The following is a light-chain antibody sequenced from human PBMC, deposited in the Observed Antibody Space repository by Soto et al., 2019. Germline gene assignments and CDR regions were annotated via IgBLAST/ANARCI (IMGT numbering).Light chain of an antibody. V-gene: IGLV1-47*01. CDR1: SSNIGKNF. J-gene: IGLJ7*01. Sequence: QSVLTQPPSVSGTPGQRVTISCSGSSSNIGKNFVFWFQQVPGMAPKLLIYKDNQRPSGVPDRFSVSKSGTSASLAISGLRSEDEADYYCAAWDDGLRGPYAVFGGGTQLTVL. CDR3: AAWDDGLRGPYAV. CDR2: KDN.